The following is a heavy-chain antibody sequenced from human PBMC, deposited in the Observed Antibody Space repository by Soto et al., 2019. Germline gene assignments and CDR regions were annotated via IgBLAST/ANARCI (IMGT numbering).Heavy chain of an antibody. CDR2: IYPGDSDT. CDR3: ARYGPAAAVAVGFDY. CDR1: GYSFTSYW. V-gene: IGHV5-51*01. Sequence: PGESLKISCKGSGYSFTSYWISWVRQMPGKGLEWMGIIYPGDSDTRYSPSFQGQVTISADKSISTAYLQWSSLKASDTAMYYCARYGPAAAVAVGFDYWGQGTLVTVSS. D-gene: IGHD6-25*01. J-gene: IGHJ4*02.